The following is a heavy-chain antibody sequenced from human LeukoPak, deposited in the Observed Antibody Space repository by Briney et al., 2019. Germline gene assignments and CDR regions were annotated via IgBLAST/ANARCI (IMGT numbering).Heavy chain of an antibody. D-gene: IGHD6-13*01. CDR2: ISSSSSTI. CDR3: ARDRPGYSSSWYSDY. CDR1: GFTVSSNY. Sequence: TGGSLRLSCAASGFTVSSNYMNWVRQAPGKGLEWASYISSSSSTIYYADSVKGRFTISRDNAKNSLYLQMNSLRDEDTAAYYCARDRPGYSSSWYSDYWGQGTLVTVSS. V-gene: IGHV3-48*02. J-gene: IGHJ4*02.